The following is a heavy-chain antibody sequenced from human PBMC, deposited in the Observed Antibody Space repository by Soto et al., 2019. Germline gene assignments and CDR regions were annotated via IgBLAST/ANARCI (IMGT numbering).Heavy chain of an antibody. V-gene: IGHV1-46*03. D-gene: IGHD6-6*01. CDR1: GFTFTSSS. CDR2: INPSRGTT. J-gene: IGHJ5*02. Sequence: ASVKVSCKASGFTFTSSSMQWVRQSPGQRLEWIGSINPSRGTTNYAQKFQDRVTMTRDTSASTVYMELSSLRSEDTAIYYCARSYISSSYWFDPWGQGTLVTVSS. CDR3: ARSYISSSYWFDP.